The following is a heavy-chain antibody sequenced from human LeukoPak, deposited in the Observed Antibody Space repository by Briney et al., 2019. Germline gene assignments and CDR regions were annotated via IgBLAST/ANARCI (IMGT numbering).Heavy chain of an antibody. J-gene: IGHJ4*02. CDR1: GFTFSSYG. D-gene: IGHD3-3*01. V-gene: IGHV3-30*18. Sequence: GGSLRLSCAASGFTFSSYGMHWVRQAPGKGLEWVAVISYDGSNKYYADSVKGRFTISRGNSKNTLYLQMNSLRAEDTAVYYCAKDYDFWSGYSFDYWGQGTLVTVSS. CDR2: ISYDGSNK. CDR3: AKDYDFWSGYSFDY.